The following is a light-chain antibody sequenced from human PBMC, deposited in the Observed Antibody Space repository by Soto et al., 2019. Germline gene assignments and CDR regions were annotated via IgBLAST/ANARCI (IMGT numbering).Light chain of an antibody. J-gene: IGKJ3*01. CDR3: QQSYSTPVFT. V-gene: IGKV1-39*01. CDR2: AAS. CDR1: QSISSY. Sequence: DIQMTQSPSSLSASVGDRVTITCRASQSISSYLNWYQQKPGKAPKLLIYAASSLQSGVPSRFMGSGSGTDFTLTISSLQPEDFATYYCQQSYSTPVFTFGPGTKVDIK.